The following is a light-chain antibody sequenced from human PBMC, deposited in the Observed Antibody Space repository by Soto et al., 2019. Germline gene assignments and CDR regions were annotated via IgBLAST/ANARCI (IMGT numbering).Light chain of an antibody. CDR3: CSYAGSSTWL. J-gene: IGLJ3*02. CDR1: SSDVGGYNL. CDR2: EGI. Sequence: QSVLTQPPSVSGAPGQRVTISCTGTSSDVGGYNLVAWYQHHPGKAPKLLIYEGIKRPSGVSDRFSGSKSGNTASLTISGLQAEDEADYYCCSYAGSSTWLFGGGTKVTVL. V-gene: IGLV2-23*01.